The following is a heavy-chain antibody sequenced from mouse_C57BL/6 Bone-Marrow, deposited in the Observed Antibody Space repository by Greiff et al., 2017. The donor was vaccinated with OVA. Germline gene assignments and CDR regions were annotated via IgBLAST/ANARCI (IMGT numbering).Heavy chain of an antibody. J-gene: IGHJ3*01. CDR3: AILGRGFAY. Sequence: EVKLVESGGGLVQPGGSLSLSCAASGFTFTDYYMSWVRQPPGKGLEWMGVIRNKANGYTTEYSASVKGRFTISSANSQSILYLQMYALIAEDSSAYSCAILGRGFAYWGQGTLVTVSA. V-gene: IGHV7-3*01. CDR1: GFTFTDYY. CDR2: IRNKANGYTT. D-gene: IGHD4-1*01.